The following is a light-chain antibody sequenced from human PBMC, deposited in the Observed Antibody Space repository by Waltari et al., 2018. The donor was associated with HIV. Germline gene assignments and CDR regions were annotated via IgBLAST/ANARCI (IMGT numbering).Light chain of an antibody. J-gene: IGLJ1*01. V-gene: IGLV1-47*01. CDR1: SSNIENDN. CDR3: VGWDSSRSAYV. Sequence: QSFLTQPPSASGTHGHTVTISCSGSSSNIENDNVYWYQQLPGSTPKLLMYKNFLRPSGVPDRFAASKSGTSASLTISVLRSADEADYYFVGWDSSRSAYVFGAGTKVAVL. CDR2: KNF.